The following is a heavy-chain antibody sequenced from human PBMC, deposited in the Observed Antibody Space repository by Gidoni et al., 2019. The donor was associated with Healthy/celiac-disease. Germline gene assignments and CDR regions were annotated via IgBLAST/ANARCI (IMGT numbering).Heavy chain of an antibody. CDR3: ARAPTIVVVVAATHYYGMDV. Sequence: SVKGRFTISRDNAKNTRYLQMNSLRAEDTAVYYCARAPTIVVVVAATHYYGMDVWGQGTTVTVSS. V-gene: IGHV3-74*01. J-gene: IGHJ6*02. D-gene: IGHD2-15*01.